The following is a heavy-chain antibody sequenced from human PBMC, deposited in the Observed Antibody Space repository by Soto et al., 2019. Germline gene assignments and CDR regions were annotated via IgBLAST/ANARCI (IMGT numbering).Heavy chain of an antibody. CDR3: AKDWTPVTTNFTSGMDV. CDR1: GFTFSSYG. Sequence: QVQLVESGGGVVQPGRSLRLSCAASGFTFSSYGMHWVRQAPGKGLEWVAVISYDGSKKYYADSVKGRFTISRDNSKNTLCLQLQCLRAEDTGVYYCAKDWTPVTTNFTSGMDVWGQGTTVIVSS. J-gene: IGHJ6*02. D-gene: IGHD4-17*01. CDR2: ISYDGSKK. V-gene: IGHV3-30*18.